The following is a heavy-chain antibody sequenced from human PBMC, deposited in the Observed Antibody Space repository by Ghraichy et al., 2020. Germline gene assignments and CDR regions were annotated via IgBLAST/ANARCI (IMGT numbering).Heavy chain of an antibody. CDR2: IYHSGST. J-gene: IGHJ4*02. V-gene: IGHV4-4*02. CDR3: ARVSTYYYDSSGYY. Sequence: SETLSLTCAVSGGSISSSNWWSWVRQPPGKGLEWIGEIYHSGSTNYNPSLKSRVTISVDKSKNQFSLKLSSVTAADTAVYYCARVSTYYYDSSGYYWGQGTLVTVSS. CDR1: GGSISSSNW. D-gene: IGHD3-22*01.